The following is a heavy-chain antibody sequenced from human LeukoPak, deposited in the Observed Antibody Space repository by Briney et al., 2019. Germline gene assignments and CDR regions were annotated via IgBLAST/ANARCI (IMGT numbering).Heavy chain of an antibody. D-gene: IGHD3-10*01. V-gene: IGHV3-74*01. CDR3: ARDRGPRTGFMVREAYDY. J-gene: IGHJ4*02. Sequence: GGSLRLSCAASGFTFSDYWIHWVRQAPGKGLVWVSRINTNGSITNYADSVKGRFSISRDNAKNTLYLQMSSLRAEDTAVYYCARDRGPRTGFMVREAYDYWGQGTLVTVSS. CDR1: GFTFSDYW. CDR2: INTNGSIT.